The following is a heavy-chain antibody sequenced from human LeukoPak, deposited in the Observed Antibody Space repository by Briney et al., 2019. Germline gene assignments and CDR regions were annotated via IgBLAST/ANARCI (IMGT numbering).Heavy chain of an antibody. V-gene: IGHV4-59*01. CDR3: ARERAGSSWHEGWFDP. CDR1: GGSISSYY. J-gene: IGHJ5*02. Sequence: SETLSLTCTVSGGSISSYYWSWIRQPPGKGREWMGYIYYSGSTNYNPSLKSRVTISVDTSKNQFSLELSSVTAADTAVYYCARERAGSSWHEGWFDPWGQGTLVTVSS. CDR2: IYYSGST. D-gene: IGHD6-13*01.